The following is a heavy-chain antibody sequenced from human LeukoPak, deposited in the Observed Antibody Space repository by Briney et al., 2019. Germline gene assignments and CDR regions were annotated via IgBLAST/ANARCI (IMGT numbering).Heavy chain of an antibody. CDR3: ARDSGGIWFDP. J-gene: IGHJ5*02. CDR2: IYYSGST. D-gene: IGHD2-15*01. CDR1: GGSISSYY. V-gene: IGHV4-59*01. Sequence: SETLSLTCTVSGGSISSYYWSWIRQPPGKGLEWIGYIYYSGSTNYNPSLKSRVTISVDTSKNQFSLKLSSVTAADTAVYYCARDSGGIWFDPWGQGTPVTVSS.